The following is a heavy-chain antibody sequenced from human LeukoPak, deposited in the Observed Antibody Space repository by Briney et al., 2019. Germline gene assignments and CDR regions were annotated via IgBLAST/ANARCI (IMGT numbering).Heavy chain of an antibody. CDR3: ARSYNWNYVGIFDY. D-gene: IGHD1-7*01. CDR1: GYTFTSYD. V-gene: IGHV1-8*03. Sequence: ASVKVSCKASGYTFTSYDINWVRQATGQGLEWMGWMNPNSGNTGYAQKLQGRVTITRNTSISTAYMELSSLRSEDTAVYYCARSYNWNYVGIFDYWGQGTLVTVSS. CDR2: MNPNSGNT. J-gene: IGHJ4*02.